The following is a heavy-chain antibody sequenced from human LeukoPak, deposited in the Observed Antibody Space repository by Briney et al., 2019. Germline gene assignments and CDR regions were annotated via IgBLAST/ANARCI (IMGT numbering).Heavy chain of an antibody. CDR3: ARLIMITFGGVIANYYYYYMDV. V-gene: IGHV4-34*01. CDR2: INLSGST. J-gene: IGHJ6*03. D-gene: IGHD3-16*02. Sequence: SETLSLTCAVYGGSFSGYYWSWIRQPPGKGLEWIGEINLSGSTNYNPSLKSRVTISVDTSKNQFSLKLSSVTAADTAVYYCARLIMITFGGVIANYYYYYMDVWGKGTTVTISS. CDR1: GGSFSGYY.